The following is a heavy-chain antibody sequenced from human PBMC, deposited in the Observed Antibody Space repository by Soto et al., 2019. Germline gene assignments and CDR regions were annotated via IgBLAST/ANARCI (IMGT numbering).Heavy chain of an antibody. D-gene: IGHD5-18*01. CDR1: GFTFSSYA. CDR3: AREPPYSYGRTEDYYYGMDV. Sequence: GGSLRLSCAASGFTFSSYAMSWVRQAPGKGLEWVSAISGSGGSTYYADSVKGRFTISRDNSKNTLYLQMNSLRAEDTAVYYCAREPPYSYGRTEDYYYGMDVWGQGTTVTVSS. CDR2: ISGSGGST. V-gene: IGHV3-23*01. J-gene: IGHJ6*02.